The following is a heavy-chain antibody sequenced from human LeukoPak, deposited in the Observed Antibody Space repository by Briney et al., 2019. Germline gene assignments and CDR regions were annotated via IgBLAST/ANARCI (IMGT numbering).Heavy chain of an antibody. CDR1: GGSFSGYY. CDR3: ARYAWSAGGGMDV. D-gene: IGHD1-26*01. CDR2: INHSGST. J-gene: IGHJ6*02. V-gene: IGHV4-34*01. Sequence: SETLPLTCAVYGGSFSGYYWSWIRQPPGKGLEWIGEINHSGSTNYNPSLKSRVTISVDTSKNQFSLKLSSVTAADTAVYYCARYAWSAGGGMDVWGQGTTVTVSS.